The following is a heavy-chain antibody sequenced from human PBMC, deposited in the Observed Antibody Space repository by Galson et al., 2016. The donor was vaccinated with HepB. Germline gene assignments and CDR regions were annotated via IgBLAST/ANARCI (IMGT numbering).Heavy chain of an antibody. Sequence: SVKVSCKASGYTFTNNYMHWVRQAPGQGLEWMGLINPSGGSTTYAQKFQGRVTITRDTSTSTVYMELSSLTSGDTAVYYCARVLSLAVSDFWGQGTLVTVSS. J-gene: IGHJ4*02. CDR2: INPSGGST. CDR1: GYTFTNNY. D-gene: IGHD3-16*01. CDR3: ARVLSLAVSDF. V-gene: IGHV1-46*01.